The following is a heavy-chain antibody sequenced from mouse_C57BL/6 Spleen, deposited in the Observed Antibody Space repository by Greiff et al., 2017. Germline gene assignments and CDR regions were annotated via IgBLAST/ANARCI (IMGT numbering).Heavy chain of an antibody. CDR3: ARYKTGFDY. Sequence: EVMLVESGGGLVQPGGSLSLSCAASGFTFTDYYMSWVRQPPGKALEWLGFIRNKANGYTTEYSASVKGRFTISRDNSQSILYLPMNALRAEDSATYYCARYKTGFDYWGQGTTLTVSS. CDR2: IRNKANGYTT. D-gene: IGHD4-1*01. J-gene: IGHJ2*01. CDR1: GFTFTDYY. V-gene: IGHV7-3*01.